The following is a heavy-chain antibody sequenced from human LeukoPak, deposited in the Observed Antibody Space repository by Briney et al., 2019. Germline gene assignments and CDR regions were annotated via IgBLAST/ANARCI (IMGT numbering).Heavy chain of an antibody. CDR2: IRYDGSNK. CDR1: GFTLSSYG. V-gene: IGHV3-30*02. D-gene: IGHD6-13*01. Sequence: PGGSLRLSCAASGFTLSSYGMHWVRQAPGKGLEWVAFIRYDGSNKYYADSVKGRFTISRDNSKNTLYLQMNSLRAEDTAVYYCAKDDRSSWYYFDYWGQGTLVTVSS. CDR3: AKDDRSSWYYFDY. J-gene: IGHJ4*02.